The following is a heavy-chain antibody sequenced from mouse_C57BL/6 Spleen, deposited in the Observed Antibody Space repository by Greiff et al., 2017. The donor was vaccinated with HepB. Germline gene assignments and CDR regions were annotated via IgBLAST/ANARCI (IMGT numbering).Heavy chain of an antibody. D-gene: IGHD2-10*01. J-gene: IGHJ3*01. V-gene: IGHV5-17*01. Sequence: DVMLVESGGGLVKPRGSLKLSCAASGFTFSDYGMHWVRQAPENGLEWVAYISSGSSTIYYADTVKGRFTISRDNAKNTVFLHMTSLRSEDTAMYYCARLSYPIGFAYWGQGTLVTVSA. CDR2: ISSGSSTI. CDR1: GFTFSDYG. CDR3: ARLSYPIGFAY.